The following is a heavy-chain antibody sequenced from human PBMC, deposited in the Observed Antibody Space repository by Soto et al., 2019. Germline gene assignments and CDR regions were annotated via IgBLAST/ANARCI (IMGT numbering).Heavy chain of an antibody. J-gene: IGHJ6*02. Sequence: PGGSLRLSCAASGFIFSDYSMNWVRQAPGKGLEWVSSISSSSTYIYYADSVKGRFTISRDNAKNSLNLQMNSLRAEDTAVYYCARGDYYYYGLDVWGPGTTVTVS. CDR1: GFIFSDYS. V-gene: IGHV3-21*01. CDR2: ISSSSTYI. CDR3: ARGDYYYYGLDV.